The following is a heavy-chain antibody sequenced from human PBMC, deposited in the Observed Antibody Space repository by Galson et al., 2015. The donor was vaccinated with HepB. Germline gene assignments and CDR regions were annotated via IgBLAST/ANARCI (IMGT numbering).Heavy chain of an antibody. CDR2: IKQDGSEK. CDR3: ARDAGYYDFWSGLDY. D-gene: IGHD3-3*01. V-gene: IGHV3-7*03. J-gene: IGHJ4*02. CDR1: GFTFSSYG. Sequence: SLRLSCAASGFTFSSYGMHWVRQAPGKGLEWVANIKQDGSEKYYVDSVKGRFTISRDNAKNSLYLQMNSLRAEDTAVYYCARDAGYYDFWSGLDYWGQGTLVTVS.